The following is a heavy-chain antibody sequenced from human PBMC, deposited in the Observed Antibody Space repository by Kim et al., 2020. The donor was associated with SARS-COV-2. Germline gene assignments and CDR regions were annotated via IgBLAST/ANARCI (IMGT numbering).Heavy chain of an antibody. CDR1: GGSISGYY. CDR2: VFYTGRT. Sequence: SETLSLTCTVSGGSISGYYWSWIRQPPGKGLEWIGYVFYTGRTNYHPSLKSRLTMSVDTSKNQFSLHLTSVTAADTAVYYCARGNSSSTFYLFNYWGQGTLVTVSS. J-gene: IGHJ4*02. D-gene: IGHD2-2*01. V-gene: IGHV4-59*01. CDR3: ARGNSSSTFYLFNY.